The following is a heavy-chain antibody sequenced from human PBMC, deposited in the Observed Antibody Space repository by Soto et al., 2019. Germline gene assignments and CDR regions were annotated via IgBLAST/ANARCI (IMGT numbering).Heavy chain of an antibody. D-gene: IGHD2-21*02. CDR3: ARGDRGAFHL. J-gene: IGHJ3*01. Sequence: PGGSLRLSCAASGFTFSSYSMNWVRQAPGKGLEWVSYISSSSTTKYYADSVKGRFTISRDNAKNSLYPQMNSLRDEDTAVYYCARGDRGAFHLWGQGTMVT. CDR1: GFTFSSYS. CDR2: ISSSSTTK. V-gene: IGHV3-48*02.